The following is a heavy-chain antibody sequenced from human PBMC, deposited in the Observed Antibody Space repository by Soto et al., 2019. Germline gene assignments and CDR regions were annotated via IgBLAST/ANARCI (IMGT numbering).Heavy chain of an antibody. Sequence: QVQLVQSGAEVKKPGSSVKVSCKASGGTFSSYAISWVRQAPGQGLEWMGGIIPIFGTANYAQKFQGRVTLPAAXSTSTAYMELSSLRSEDTAVYYCARVGCGGDCSGYWGQGTLVTVSS. CDR3: ARVGCGGDCSGY. V-gene: IGHV1-69*12. D-gene: IGHD2-21*02. CDR1: GGTFSSYA. J-gene: IGHJ4*02. CDR2: IIPIFGTA.